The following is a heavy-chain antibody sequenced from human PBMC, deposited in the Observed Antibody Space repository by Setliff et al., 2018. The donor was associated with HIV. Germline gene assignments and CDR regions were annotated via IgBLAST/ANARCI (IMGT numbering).Heavy chain of an antibody. V-gene: IGHV1-18*01. D-gene: IGHD2-2*01. CDR3: ARGYCSSTSCYGIYYFDN. CDR2: ISAYNGNT. CDR1: GYTFISYG. J-gene: IGHJ4*02. Sequence: ASVKVSCKASGYTFISYGITWVRQAPGQGLEWMGWISAYNGNTNYAQKLQGRVTMTTDTSTSTAYMELRSLRSDDTAVYYCARGYCSSTSCYGIYYFDNWGQGTPVTVSS.